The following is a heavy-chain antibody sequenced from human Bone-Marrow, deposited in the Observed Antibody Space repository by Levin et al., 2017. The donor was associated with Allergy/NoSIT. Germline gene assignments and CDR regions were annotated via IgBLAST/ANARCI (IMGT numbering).Heavy chain of an antibody. V-gene: IGHV3-30*04. D-gene: IGHD1-1*01. CDR1: EFNFSNYA. CDR3: ARDLDTSELFDS. CDR2: TSFDGRNK. Sequence: PGGSLRLSCAGSEFNFSNYAMHWVRQAPGKGLEWVAVTSFDGRNKYYADSVRGRFTISRDNSKNTLYLQMNSLRAEDTAVYYCARDLDTSELFDSWGQGTLVTVAS. J-gene: IGHJ4*02.